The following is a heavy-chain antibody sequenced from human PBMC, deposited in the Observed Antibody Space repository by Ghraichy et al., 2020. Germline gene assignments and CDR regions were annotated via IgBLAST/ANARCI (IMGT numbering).Heavy chain of an antibody. V-gene: IGHV3-21*01. CDR1: GFTFSSYS. CDR2: ISSSSSYI. CDR3: ARDRSYYDSSGPEYYFDY. D-gene: IGHD3-22*01. Sequence: GGSLRLSCAASGFTFSSYSMNWVRQAPGKGLEWVSSISSSSSYIYYADSVKGRFTISRDNAKNSLYLQMNSLRAEDTAVYYCARDRSYYDSSGPEYYFDYWGQGTLVTVSS. J-gene: IGHJ4*02.